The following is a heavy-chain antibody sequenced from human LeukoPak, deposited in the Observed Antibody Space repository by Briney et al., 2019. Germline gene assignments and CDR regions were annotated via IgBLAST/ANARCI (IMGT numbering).Heavy chain of an antibody. D-gene: IGHD1-26*01. CDR3: ARTSGVYFYFDY. J-gene: IGHJ4*02. CDR2: INWHGGAT. V-gene: IGHV3-20*04. Sequence: GGSLRLSCATSGFTFDDYGMAWVRQVPGKGLEWVSGINWHGGATCYADSVRGRFTISRDNAKNSLYLQMNSLRAGDSAVYYCARTSGVYFYFDYWGQGTLVTVSS. CDR1: GFTFDDYG.